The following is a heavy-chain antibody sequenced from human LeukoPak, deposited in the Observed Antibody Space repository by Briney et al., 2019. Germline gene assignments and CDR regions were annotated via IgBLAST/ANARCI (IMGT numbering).Heavy chain of an antibody. CDR3: AKVVELATLTGDSYTYSYHMDV. V-gene: IGHV5-51*01. J-gene: IGHJ6*03. D-gene: IGHD5-24*01. CDR2: IHPGDSDT. Sequence: GESLKISCQGSGYSFSTYWIGWVRQMPGEGLEWMGFIHPGDSDTRYSPAFQGQVTISADKYISSAYLQWSSLKPSDTAVYYCAKVVELATLTGDSYTYSYHMDVWGKGTAVTVSS. CDR1: GYSFSTYW.